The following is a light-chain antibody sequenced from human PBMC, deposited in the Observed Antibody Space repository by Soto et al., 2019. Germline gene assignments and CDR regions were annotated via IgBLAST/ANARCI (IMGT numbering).Light chain of an antibody. CDR1: SSDVGGYNY. CDR3: SSYTTTNPYV. CDR2: EVG. Sequence: QSALTQPASVSGSPGQSITISCTGTSSDVGGYNYVSWNQQHPGKAPKLIIYEVGNRPSGVSNRFSGSKSGDTASLTISGLQAEDEADYYCSSYTTTNPYVFGTGTTVTVL. V-gene: IGLV2-14*01. J-gene: IGLJ1*01.